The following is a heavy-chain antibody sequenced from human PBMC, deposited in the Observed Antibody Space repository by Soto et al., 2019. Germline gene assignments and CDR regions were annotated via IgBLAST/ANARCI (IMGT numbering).Heavy chain of an antibody. CDR2: ISWNSGSI. D-gene: IGHD6-19*01. J-gene: IGHJ3*02. CDR3: AKDMSSGWYPAFDI. V-gene: IGHV3-9*01. Sequence: GGSLRLSCAASGFTFDDYAMHWVRQAPGKGLEWVSGISWNSGSIGYADSVKGRFTISRDNAKNSLYLQMNSLRAEDTALYYCAKDMSSGWYPAFDIWGQGTMVTVSS. CDR1: GFTFDDYA.